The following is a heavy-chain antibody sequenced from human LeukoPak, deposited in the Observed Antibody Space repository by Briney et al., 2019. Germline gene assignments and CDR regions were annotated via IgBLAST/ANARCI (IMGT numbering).Heavy chain of an antibody. J-gene: IGHJ4*02. CDR2: IIPIFGTA. CDR1: RGTFSSYA. Sequence: ASVKVSRKTSRGTFSSYAISEVRQAPGQGLEWMGAIIPIFGTANYAQKFQGRGTITGDESTSTAYMELSSLRSEDTAVYYCARKAGSTGYYIFDYWGQGTLVSVSS. V-gene: IGHV1-69*13. D-gene: IGHD3-9*01. CDR3: ARKAGSTGYYIFDY.